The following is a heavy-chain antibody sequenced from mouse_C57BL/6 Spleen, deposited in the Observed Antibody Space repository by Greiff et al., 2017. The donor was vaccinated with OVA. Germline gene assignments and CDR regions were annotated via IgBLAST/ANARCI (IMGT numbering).Heavy chain of an antibody. CDR1: GYTFTSYW. Sequence: QVHVKQPGAELVMPGASVKLSCKASGYTFTSYWMHWVKQRPGQGLEWIGEIDPSDSYTNYNQKFKGKSTLTVDKSSSTAYMQLSSLTSEDSAVYYCACYGSSYWYFDVWGTGTTVTVSS. CDR2: IDPSDSYT. J-gene: IGHJ1*03. CDR3: ACYGSSYWYFDV. V-gene: IGHV1-69*01. D-gene: IGHD1-1*01.